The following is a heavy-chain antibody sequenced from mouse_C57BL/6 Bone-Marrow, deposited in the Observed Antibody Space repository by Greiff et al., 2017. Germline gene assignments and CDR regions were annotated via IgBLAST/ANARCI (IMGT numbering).Heavy chain of an antibody. Sequence: QVQLQQPGAELVKPGASVKLSCKASGYTFTSYWMHWVKQRPGRGLEWIGRIDPNSGGTKYNEKFKSKATLTVDKPSSTAYMQLSSLTSEDSEVYYCSRDNYGSSYNWYVDVWGTGTTVTVSS. CDR1: GYTFTSYW. D-gene: IGHD1-1*01. CDR2: IDPNSGGT. CDR3: SRDNYGSSYNWYVDV. V-gene: IGHV1-72*01. J-gene: IGHJ1*03.